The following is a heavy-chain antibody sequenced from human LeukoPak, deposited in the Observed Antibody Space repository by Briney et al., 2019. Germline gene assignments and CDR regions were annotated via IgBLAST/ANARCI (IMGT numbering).Heavy chain of an antibody. J-gene: IGHJ4*02. CDR1: GFTFSSYA. V-gene: IGHV3-64D*06. CDR2: INSNGGST. Sequence: GGSLRLSCSASGFTFSSYAIYWVRQTPGKGLEYVSAINSNGGSTFYADSVKGRFTISRDNSKNTLYLQMSSLRPEDTAVYYCVKVASNPGPFDYWGQGTLVIVSS. CDR3: VKVASNPGPFDY. D-gene: IGHD2-2*01.